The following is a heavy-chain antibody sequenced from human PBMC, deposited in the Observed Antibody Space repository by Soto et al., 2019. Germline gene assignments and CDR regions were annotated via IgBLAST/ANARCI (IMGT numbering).Heavy chain of an antibody. Sequence: PGGSLRLSCAASGFTFSTYAMTWVRQAPGKGLEWVSTIGTSGSITYYADSVKGRFTISRDNSKNTLYLQMNSLRAEDTAVYYCAKDSDSGYDLIISYYYGMDVWGQGTTVTVSS. CDR1: GFTFSTYA. CDR3: AKDSDSGYDLIISYYYGMDV. V-gene: IGHV3-23*01. J-gene: IGHJ6*02. CDR2: IGTSGSIT. D-gene: IGHD5-12*01.